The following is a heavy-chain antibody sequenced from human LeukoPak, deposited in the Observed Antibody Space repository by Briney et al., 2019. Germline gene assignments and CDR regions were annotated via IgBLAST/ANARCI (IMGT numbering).Heavy chain of an antibody. CDR3: ARHGDNSSGWSLYYFDY. V-gene: IGHV4-39*01. J-gene: IGHJ4*02. CDR2: IYYSGST. Sequence: SETLSLTCTVSGGSISSSSYYWGWIRQPPGKGLEWIGSIYYSGSTYYNPSLKSRVTISVDTSKNQFSLKLSSVTAADTAVYYCARHGDNSSGWSLYYFDYWGQGTLVTVSS. D-gene: IGHD6-19*01. CDR1: GGSISSSSYY.